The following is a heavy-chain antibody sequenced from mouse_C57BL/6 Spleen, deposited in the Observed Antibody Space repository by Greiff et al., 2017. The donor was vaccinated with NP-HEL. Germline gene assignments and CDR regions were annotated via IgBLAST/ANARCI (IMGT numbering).Heavy chain of an antibody. J-gene: IGHJ2*01. Sequence: VQLQQPGAELVKPGASVKMSCKASGYNFTSYWITWVKPRPGQGLEWIGDIYPGSGSTNYNEKFKSKATLTVDTSSSTAYMQLSSLTSEDSAVYYCASRYDYEDYFDYWGQGTTLTVSS. D-gene: IGHD2-4*01. CDR2: IYPGSGST. CDR1: GYNFTSYW. V-gene: IGHV1-55*01. CDR3: ASRYDYEDYFDY.